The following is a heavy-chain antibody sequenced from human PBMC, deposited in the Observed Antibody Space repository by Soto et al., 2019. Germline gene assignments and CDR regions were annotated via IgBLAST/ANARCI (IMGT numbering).Heavy chain of an antibody. CDR1: GYSFTTYC. V-gene: IGHV1-46*03. CDR2: INPNGGRT. Sequence: ASVKVSCKESGYSFTTYCMNWVRQAPGQGLEWMGIINPNGGRTKYAQTFQGRVTMTRDTSSSTVHMELSSLTSEDTAVYYCAGLYHYDSSGDYDYWGQGTLVTVSS. D-gene: IGHD3-22*01. J-gene: IGHJ4*02. CDR3: AGLYHYDSSGDYDY.